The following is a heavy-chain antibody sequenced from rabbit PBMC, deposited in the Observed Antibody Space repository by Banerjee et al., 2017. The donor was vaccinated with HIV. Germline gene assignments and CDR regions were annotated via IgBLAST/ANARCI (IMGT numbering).Heavy chain of an antibody. D-gene: IGHD1-1*01. J-gene: IGHJ4*01. V-gene: IGHV1S40*01. CDR2: IYAGSSGST. CDR3: ARSDYRSGYSAYAYGLNL. CDR1: GFSFSSSYY. Sequence: QSLEESGGDLVKPGASLTLTCTASGFSFSSSYYMCWVRQAPGKGLEWIACIYAGSSGSTYYASWAKGRFTISKTSSTTVTLQMTSLTAADTATYFCARSDYRSGYSAYAYGLNLWGPGTLVTVS.